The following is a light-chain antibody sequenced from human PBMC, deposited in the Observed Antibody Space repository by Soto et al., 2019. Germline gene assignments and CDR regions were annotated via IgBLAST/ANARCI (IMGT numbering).Light chain of an antibody. Sequence: DLQMTQSPATLSASVGDRVTITCRASQSISKWLAWYQQKPGKAPKLLIHKASTLQIGVPSRLSGSGSGTEFTLTISSLQPGDFATYFCQQYYNSTYTFGQGTTVDIX. CDR1: QSISKW. J-gene: IGKJ2*01. CDR2: KAS. V-gene: IGKV1-5*03. CDR3: QQYYNSTYT.